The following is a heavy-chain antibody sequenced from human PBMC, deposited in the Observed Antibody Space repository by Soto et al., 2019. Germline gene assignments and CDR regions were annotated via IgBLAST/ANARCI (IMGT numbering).Heavy chain of an antibody. Sequence: PGGSLRLSCAASGFTFSSYWISWVRQAPGKGLEWVANIKQDGSEKYYVDSVKGRFTISRDNAKNSLYLQMNSLRAEDTAVYYCARERGGGYSSFDYWGQGTLVTVSS. CDR1: GFTFSSYW. V-gene: IGHV3-7*03. J-gene: IGHJ4*02. CDR2: IKQDGSEK. CDR3: ARERGGGYSSFDY. D-gene: IGHD5-12*01.